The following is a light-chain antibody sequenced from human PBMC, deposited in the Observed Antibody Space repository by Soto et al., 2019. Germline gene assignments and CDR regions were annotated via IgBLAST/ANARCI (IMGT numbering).Light chain of an antibody. CDR2: EGT. CDR3: CSYTPSGSFV. J-gene: IGLJ7*01. V-gene: IGLV2-23*01. CDR1: SSDVGSYNL. Sequence: QSVLTQPASVSGSPGQSITISCTGTSSDVGSYNLVSWYQHHPGKAPKLMIYEGTKRPSGISNRFSGSKSGNTASLTVSGLQAEDEADYYCCSYTPSGSFVFGSGTQLTVL.